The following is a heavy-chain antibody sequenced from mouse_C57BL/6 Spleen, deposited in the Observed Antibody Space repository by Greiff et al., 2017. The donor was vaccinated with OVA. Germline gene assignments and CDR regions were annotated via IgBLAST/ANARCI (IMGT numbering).Heavy chain of an antibody. CDR2: IYPGSGST. V-gene: IGHV1-55*01. CDR3: ASSSGYPYYFDY. J-gene: IGHJ2*01. Sequence: VKQRPGQGLEWIGDIYPGSGSTNYNEKFKSKATLTVDTSSSTAYMQLSSLTSEDSAVYYCASSSGYPYYFDYWGQGTTLTVSS. D-gene: IGHD3-2*02.